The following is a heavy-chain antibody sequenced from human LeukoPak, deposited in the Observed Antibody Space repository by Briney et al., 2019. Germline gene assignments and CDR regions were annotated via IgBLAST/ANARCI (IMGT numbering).Heavy chain of an antibody. CDR2: INAGNGNT. V-gene: IGHV1-3*01. CDR1: GYTFTSYA. J-gene: IGHJ3*02. CDR3: ARVGITIFGVAWGAFDI. D-gene: IGHD3-3*01. Sequence: HWASVKVSCKASGYTFTSYAMHWVRQAPGQRLEWMGWINAGNGNTKYSQKFQGRVTITRNTSISTAYMELSSLRSEDTAVYYCARVGITIFGVAWGAFDIWGQGTMVTVSS.